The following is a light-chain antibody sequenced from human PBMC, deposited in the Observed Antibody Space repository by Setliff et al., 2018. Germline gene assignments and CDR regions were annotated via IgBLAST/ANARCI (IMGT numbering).Light chain of an antibody. CDR1: GSDVGAYKF. V-gene: IGLV2-14*01. Sequence: QSALTQPASVSGSPGQSIAVSCTGSGSDVGAYKFVSWYQQRPGKAPRLMIYDVSNRPSGVSDRFSGSKSGNTASLTISGLQAEDEADYYCCSYTGTSTPDVFGTGDKGTV. CDR3: CSYTGTSTPDV. CDR2: DVS. J-gene: IGLJ1*01.